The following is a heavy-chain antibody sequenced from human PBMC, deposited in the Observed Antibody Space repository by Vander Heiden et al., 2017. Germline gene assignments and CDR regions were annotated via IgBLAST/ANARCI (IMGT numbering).Heavy chain of an antibody. D-gene: IGHD3-22*01. Sequence: EVQLVESGGGLVKPGGSLRLSCAASGLTFSSYSMNWVRQAPGKGLEWVSSTSSSSSYIYYADSVKGRFTISRDNAKNSLYLQMNSLRAEDTAVYYCAREPPSYYDSSGYSVYWGQGTLVTVSS. CDR3: AREPPSYYDSSGYSVY. CDR1: GLTFSSYS. CDR2: TSSSSSYI. V-gene: IGHV3-21*01. J-gene: IGHJ4*02.